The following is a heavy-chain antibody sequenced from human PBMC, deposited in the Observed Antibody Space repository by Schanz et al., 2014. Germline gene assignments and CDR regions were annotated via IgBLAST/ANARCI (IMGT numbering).Heavy chain of an antibody. J-gene: IGHJ4*02. Sequence: EVQLLESGGGLVQPGGSLRLSCSASTFTFDHYAMTWVRQAPGKGLEWVSYISSSSSTRYYADSVKGRFTISRDNAKNSLFLQMNSLRAEDTALYYCARSRSGFYFDYWGQGTLVTVSS. D-gene: IGHD1-26*01. V-gene: IGHV3-48*01. CDR3: ARSRSGFYFDY. CDR2: ISSSSSTR. CDR1: TFTFDHYA.